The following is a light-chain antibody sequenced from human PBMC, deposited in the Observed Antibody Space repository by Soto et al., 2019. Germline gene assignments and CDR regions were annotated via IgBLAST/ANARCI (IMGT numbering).Light chain of an antibody. V-gene: IGLV2-14*01. Sequence: QSVLTQPASVSGSPGQSITISCVGTSGDIGDYNYVSWYQQHPGKVPKVIIYDVSNRPSGVSYRFSGTKSGNTASLTVSWLQAEDEADYYCCSYTRSGTPIFGTGTKVTVL. J-gene: IGLJ1*01. CDR1: SGDIGDYNY. CDR2: DVS. CDR3: CSYTRSGTPI.